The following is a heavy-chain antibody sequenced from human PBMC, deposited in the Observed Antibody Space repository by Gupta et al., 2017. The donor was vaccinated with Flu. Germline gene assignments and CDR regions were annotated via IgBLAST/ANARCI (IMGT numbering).Heavy chain of an antibody. CDR3: ARAISTLNSRVRGVTLKAYYYYGMDV. J-gene: IGHJ6*02. V-gene: IGHV3-48*02. CDR2: ISSSSSTI. D-gene: IGHD3-10*01. CDR1: GFTFSSYS. Sequence: EVQLVESGGGLVQPGGSLRLSCAASGFTFSSYSLNWVRQAPGKGLEWVSYISSSSSTIYYADSVKGRFTISRDNAKNSLYLQMNSLRDEDTAVYYCARAISTLNSRVRGVTLKAYYYYGMDVWGQGTTVTVSS.